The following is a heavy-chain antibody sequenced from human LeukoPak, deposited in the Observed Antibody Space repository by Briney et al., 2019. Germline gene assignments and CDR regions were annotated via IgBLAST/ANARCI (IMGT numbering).Heavy chain of an antibody. V-gene: IGHV4-38-2*02. J-gene: IGHJ4*02. D-gene: IGHD4-17*01. CDR2: IYHSGST. Sequence: SETLSLTCTVSGYSISSGYYWGWIRQPPGKGLEWIGSIYHSGSTYYNPSLKSRVTISVDMSKNQFSLKLSSVTAADTAVYYCASMPYGDYVVFYWGQGTLVTVSS. CDR3: ASMPYGDYVVFY. CDR1: GYSISSGYY.